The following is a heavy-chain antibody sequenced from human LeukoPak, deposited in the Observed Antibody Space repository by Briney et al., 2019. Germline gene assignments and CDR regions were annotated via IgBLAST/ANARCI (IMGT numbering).Heavy chain of an antibody. Sequence: ASVKVSCKASGYTFTSYDINWVRQATGQGLEWMGWMNPNSGNTGYAQKFQGRVTMTRDTSTSTVYMELSSLRSEDTAVYYCARDRGLIEQWLVPDAFDIWGQGTMVTVSS. D-gene: IGHD6-19*01. CDR2: MNPNSGNT. CDR1: GYTFTSYD. CDR3: ARDRGLIEQWLVPDAFDI. J-gene: IGHJ3*02. V-gene: IGHV1-8*01.